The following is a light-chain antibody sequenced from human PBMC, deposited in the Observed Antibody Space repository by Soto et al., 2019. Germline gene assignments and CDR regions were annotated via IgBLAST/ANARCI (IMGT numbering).Light chain of an antibody. Sequence: EIVLTQSPGTLSLSPGERATLSCRASQSVSSSYLAWYQQKPGQAPRLLIYGASSRATSIPDRFSGSGSGTDFTLTISRLEPEDFAVYYCQQYGSSPITVGQGTRLESK. J-gene: IGKJ5*01. CDR2: GAS. CDR3: QQYGSSPIT. V-gene: IGKV3-20*01. CDR1: QSVSSSY.